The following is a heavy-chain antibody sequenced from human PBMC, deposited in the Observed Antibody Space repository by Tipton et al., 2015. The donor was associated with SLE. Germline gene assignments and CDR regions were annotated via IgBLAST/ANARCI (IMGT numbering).Heavy chain of an antibody. J-gene: IGHJ2*01. CDR1: GFIFSSYA. CDR2: IYRGGSST. V-gene: IGHV3-23*03. CDR3: AKESVGSRCGHVDL. D-gene: IGHD5-12*01. Sequence: SLRLSCAASGFIFSSYAMRWVRQAPGKGLEWVSVIYRGGSSTYYADSGKGRFIISRDNSKNTLYLQMNSLRLEDTAVYYCAKESVGSRCGHVDLCGRGPLAAVSS.